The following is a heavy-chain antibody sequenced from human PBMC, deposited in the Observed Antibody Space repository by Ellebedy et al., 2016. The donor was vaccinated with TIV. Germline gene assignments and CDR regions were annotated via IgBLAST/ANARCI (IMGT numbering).Heavy chain of an antibody. Sequence: GESLKISCAASGFTFSHASMSWVRQAPGKGLEWVSTIFRDGGTTYYADSVKGRFTISRDNSKNTLYLQMNSLRAEDTAVYYCAKLAGIHPWYFDHWGQGTLVPVSS. CDR1: GFTFSHAS. J-gene: IGHJ4*02. CDR3: AKLAGIHPWYFDH. CDR2: IFRDGGTT. V-gene: IGHV3-23*01. D-gene: IGHD2-15*01.